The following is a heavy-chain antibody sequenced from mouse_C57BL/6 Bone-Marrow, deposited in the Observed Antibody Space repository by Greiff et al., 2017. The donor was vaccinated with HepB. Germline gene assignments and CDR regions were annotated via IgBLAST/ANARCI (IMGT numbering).Heavy chain of an antibody. J-gene: IGHJ2*01. D-gene: IGHD1-1*01. CDR1: GFTFSSYA. CDR2: ISDGGSYT. V-gene: IGHV5-4*01. Sequence: DVHLVESGGGLVKPGGSLKLSCAASGFTFSSYAMSWVRQTPEKRLEWVATISDGGSYTYYPDNVKGRFTISRDNAKNNLYLQMSHLKSEDTAMYYCARDHYYGSSPDYWGQGTTLTVSS. CDR3: ARDHYYGSSPDY.